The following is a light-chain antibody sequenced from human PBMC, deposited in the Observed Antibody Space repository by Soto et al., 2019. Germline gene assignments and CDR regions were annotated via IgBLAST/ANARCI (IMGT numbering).Light chain of an antibody. J-gene: IGLJ1*01. CDR1: GSNIGAPFP. CDR3: QSYDSMWSRYV. CDR2: YNN. V-gene: IGLV1-40*01. Sequence: QSVLTQPPSVSGAPGQRVTISCTGGGSNIGAPFPVHWYQQLPGAAPKLLIYYNNNRPSGVPDRFSASKSASSASLAITGLQAEDEEDYYCQSYDSMWSRYVFGTGTKLTVL.